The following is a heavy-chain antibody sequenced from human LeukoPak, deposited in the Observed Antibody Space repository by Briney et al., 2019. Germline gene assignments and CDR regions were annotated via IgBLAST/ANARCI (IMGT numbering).Heavy chain of an antibody. J-gene: IGHJ6*03. CDR2: INPSGGST. CDR1: GYTFTNYY. Sequence: ASVKVSCKASGYTFTNYYMHWVRQAPGQGLEWMGMINPSGGSTTYAQKFQGRVTMTRDTSTSTVYMELSSLRSEDTAVYYCARDRTLLWFGEQYYYMDVWGKGTTVTVSS. D-gene: IGHD3-10*01. CDR3: ARDRTLLWFGEQYYYMDV. V-gene: IGHV1-46*01.